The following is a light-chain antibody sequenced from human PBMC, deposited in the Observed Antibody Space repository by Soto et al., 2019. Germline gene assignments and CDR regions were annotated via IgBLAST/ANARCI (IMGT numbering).Light chain of an antibody. CDR2: GDN. V-gene: IGLV1-40*01. Sequence: QSVLTQPPSVSGAPGQRVAISCTGSSSNIGAEYDVHWYQQLPGTAPKRPIYGDNNRPSGVPDRFSGSKSGTSASLAITGLQPEDEADYYCPSYDSSLTTFVFGTGTKLTVL. J-gene: IGLJ1*01. CDR1: SSNIGAEYD. CDR3: PSYDSSLTTFV.